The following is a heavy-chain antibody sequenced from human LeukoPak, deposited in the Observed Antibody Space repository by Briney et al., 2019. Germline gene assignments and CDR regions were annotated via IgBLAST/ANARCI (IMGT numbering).Heavy chain of an antibody. D-gene: IGHD6-6*01. CDR3: ASYRYGSSFAFDI. CDR2: IRGSGGTT. Sequence: PGGSLRLSCAASGFTVSTNCMTWVRQAPGKGLERVSAIRGSGGTTYYADSVKGRFTISRDNSKNTLYLQMNSLRAEDTAVYYCASYRYGSSFAFDIWGQGTMVTVSS. J-gene: IGHJ3*02. CDR1: GFTVSTNC. V-gene: IGHV3-66*01.